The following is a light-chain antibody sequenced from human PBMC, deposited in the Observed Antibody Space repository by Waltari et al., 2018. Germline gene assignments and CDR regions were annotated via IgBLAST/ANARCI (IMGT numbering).Light chain of an antibody. CDR2: DVD. J-gene: IGLJ2*01. CDR1: SNDMCAYDF. Sequence: QSALIQPASLAASPGQSITISSTGTSNDMCAYDFSPWHQQHPGKVPKLIIYDVDIRPSGISNRFSGSKSGNTASLTISGLQAEDDSDYYCSSFTTSKTRVFGGGTRVTVL. CDR3: SSFTTSKTRV. V-gene: IGLV2-14*03.